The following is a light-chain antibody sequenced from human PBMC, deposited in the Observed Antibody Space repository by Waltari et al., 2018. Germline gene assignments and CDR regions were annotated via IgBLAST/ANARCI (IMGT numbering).Light chain of an antibody. J-gene: IGLJ2*01. CDR3: QSYDRSLSGSV. CDR1: SSNIGAGYD. Sequence: QSVLTPPPSVSGAPGQRVTISCTGSSSNIGAGYDVHWYQQLPGTAPKLLIYENNNRPSGVPDRFSGSKSGTSASLAITGLQAEDEADYYCQSYDRSLSGSVFGGGTKLTVL. V-gene: IGLV1-40*01. CDR2: ENN.